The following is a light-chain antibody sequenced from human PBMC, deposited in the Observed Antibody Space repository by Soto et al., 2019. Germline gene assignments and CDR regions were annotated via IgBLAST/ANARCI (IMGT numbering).Light chain of an antibody. Sequence: EIVMTQSPAPLSVSPGERATLSCRASQSVSSNLAWYQQKPGQAPRLLIYGASTRATGIPARFSGSGSGTEFTLTISSLQSEDFAVYYCQQYNNWPPPFTFGPGTKVDIK. J-gene: IGKJ3*01. V-gene: IGKV3-15*01. CDR2: GAS. CDR1: QSVSSN. CDR3: QQYNNWPPPFT.